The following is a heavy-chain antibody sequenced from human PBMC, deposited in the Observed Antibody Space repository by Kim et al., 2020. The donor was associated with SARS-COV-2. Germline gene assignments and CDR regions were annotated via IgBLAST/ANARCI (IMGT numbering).Heavy chain of an antibody. CDR1: GGSISSYY. D-gene: IGHD6-19*01. Sequence: SETLSLTCTVSGGSISSYYWSWIRQPPGKGLEWIGYIYYSGSTNYNPSLKSRVTISVDTSKNQFSLKLSSVTAADTAVYYCARVYSSGWYYFDYWGQGTLVTVSS. J-gene: IGHJ4*02. CDR2: IYYSGST. CDR3: ARVYSSGWYYFDY. V-gene: IGHV4-59*08.